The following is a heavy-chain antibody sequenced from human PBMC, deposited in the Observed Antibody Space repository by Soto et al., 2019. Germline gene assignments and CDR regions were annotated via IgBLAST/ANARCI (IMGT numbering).Heavy chain of an antibody. CDR1: GYTFTSYY. CDR3: ARVREGSGWHLEDHHYFQH. V-gene: IGHV1-46*03. CDR2: INPSGGST. D-gene: IGHD6-19*01. Sequence: QVQLVQSGAEVKKPGASVKVSCKASGYTFTSYYMHWVRQAPGQGLEWMGIINPSGGSTSYAQKSQGTATMTRETTTSTVYVELSSLRCEDTAVYYCARVREGSGWHLEDHHYFQHWGQGTLVTVSS. J-gene: IGHJ1*01.